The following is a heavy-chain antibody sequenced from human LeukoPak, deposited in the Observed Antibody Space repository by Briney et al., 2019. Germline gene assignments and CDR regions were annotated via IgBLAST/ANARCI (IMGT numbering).Heavy chain of an antibody. CDR1: GGSISSGSYY. CDR3: ARVAPGDYYDSSGYRRGVGYFDY. D-gene: IGHD3-22*01. CDR2: IYTSGST. Sequence: PSETLSLTCTVSGGSISSGSYYWSWIRQPAGKGLEWIGRIYTSGSTNYNPSLKSRVTISVDTSKNQFSLKLSSVTAADTAVYYCARVAPGDYYDSSGYRRGVGYFDYWGQGTLVTVSS. V-gene: IGHV4-61*02. J-gene: IGHJ4*02.